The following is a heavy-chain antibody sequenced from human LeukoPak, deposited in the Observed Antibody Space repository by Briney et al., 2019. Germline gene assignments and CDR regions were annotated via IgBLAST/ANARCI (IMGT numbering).Heavy chain of an antibody. Sequence: GGSLTLSCAASGFTFSGSAMHWLRQASGKGLEWVGRIRSKANSYATVYAASVKGRFTISRDDSNNTAYLQMNSLKTEDTAVYYCTSLRGGITMVRGVMNWGQGTLVTVSS. D-gene: IGHD3-10*01. V-gene: IGHV3-73*01. CDR2: IRSKANSYAT. J-gene: IGHJ4*02. CDR3: TSLRGGITMVRGVMN. CDR1: GFTFSGSA.